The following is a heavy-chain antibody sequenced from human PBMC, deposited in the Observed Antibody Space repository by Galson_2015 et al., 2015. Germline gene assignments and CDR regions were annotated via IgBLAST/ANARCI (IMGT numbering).Heavy chain of an antibody. CDR2: INPSSGST. D-gene: IGHD3-10*01. CDR1: GYTFTSYY. Sequence: SVKVSCKASGYTFTSYYLHWVRQAPGQGLEWMGIINPSSGSTSYAQKFGGRVTMTREKSTSTVYMELSSLTSEDTAVYYCARDDQVYGSGSYWGEWGQGTLVTVSS. CDR3: ARDDQVYGSGSYWGE. J-gene: IGHJ4*02. V-gene: IGHV1-46*01.